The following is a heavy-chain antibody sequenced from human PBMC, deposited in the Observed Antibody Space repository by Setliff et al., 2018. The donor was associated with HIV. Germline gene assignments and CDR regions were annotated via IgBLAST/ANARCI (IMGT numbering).Heavy chain of an antibody. CDR3: ASEPPRSYCSGGSCPSFDAFDI. D-gene: IGHD2-15*01. J-gene: IGHJ3*02. Sequence: ASVKVSCKASGYTFTSYGISWVRQAPGQGLEWMGWISAYNGNTNYAQKLQGRVTMTRDTSTSTVYMELSSLRSEDTAVYYCASEPPRSYCSGGSCPSFDAFDIWGQGTMVTVS. CDR2: ISAYNGNT. V-gene: IGHV1-18*01. CDR1: GYTFTSYG.